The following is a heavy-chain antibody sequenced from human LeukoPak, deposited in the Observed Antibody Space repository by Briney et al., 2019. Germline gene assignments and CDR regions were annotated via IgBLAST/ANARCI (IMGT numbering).Heavy chain of an antibody. CDR2: IYHGGTT. J-gene: IGHJ3*02. Sequence: PSETLSLTCAVSGSSISSGYYWGWIRQPPGKGLEWIGSIYHGGTTYYNPSLKSRVTISVDTSKNQFSLRLSSVTAADTALYYCARGATIFGVIIKHAFDIWGQGTMVTVSS. D-gene: IGHD3-3*01. V-gene: IGHV4-38-2*01. CDR1: GSSISSGYY. CDR3: ARGATIFGVIIKHAFDI.